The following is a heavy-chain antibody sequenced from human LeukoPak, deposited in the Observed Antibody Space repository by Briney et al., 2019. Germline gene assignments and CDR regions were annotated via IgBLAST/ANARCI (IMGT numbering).Heavy chain of an antibody. D-gene: IGHD3-16*01. V-gene: IGHV4-38-2*02. CDR1: GYSISRGYY. Sequence: PSETLSLTCTVSGYSISRGYYWGWIRQPPGKGLEWIGSIYHSGSTYYNPSLKSRVTISVDTSKNQFSLKLSSVTAADTAVYYCARVPYDYVWGSYDYWGQGTLVTVSS. CDR3: ARVPYDYVWGSYDY. J-gene: IGHJ4*02. CDR2: IYHSGST.